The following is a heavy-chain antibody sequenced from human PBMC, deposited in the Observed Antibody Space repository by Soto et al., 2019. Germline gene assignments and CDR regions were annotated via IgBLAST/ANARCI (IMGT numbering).Heavy chain of an antibody. V-gene: IGHV3-23*01. D-gene: IGHD3-10*01. CDR3: AKGRGGSGSLTPRVDF. CDR1: GFTFNNYP. CDR2: ISGGGDTT. Sequence: EVQLLESGEAWFQLGGSLRFSCAASGFTFNNYPLTWFRRAPGRGLEWVSAISGGGDTTSSADSVKGRFTVSRDGSKNTLYLQMSSLRAEDTALYYCAKGRGGSGSLTPRVDFWGQGTLVTVSS. J-gene: IGHJ4*02.